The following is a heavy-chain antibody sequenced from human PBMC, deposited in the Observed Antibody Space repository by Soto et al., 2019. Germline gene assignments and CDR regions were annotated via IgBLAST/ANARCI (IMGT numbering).Heavy chain of an antibody. CDR2: FIPIFGTA. V-gene: IGHV1-69*01. Sequence: QVQVVKSGAEVKNPWSAVKVSCKASGGQCSRSAISWVRQAPGQGLEWMGGFIPIFGTANYAQKFQGRVTITADESTSNAYMELSSLRAEDTAVYYCARERWVDPWCQGTLGTVSS. CDR1: GGQCSRSA. CDR3: ARERWVDP. J-gene: IGHJ5*02.